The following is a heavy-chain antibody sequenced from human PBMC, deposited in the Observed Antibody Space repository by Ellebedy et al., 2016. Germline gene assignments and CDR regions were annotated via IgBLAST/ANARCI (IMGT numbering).Heavy chain of an antibody. J-gene: IGHJ4*02. Sequence: GESLKISCAASGFTFSNAWMNWVRQAPGKGLEWVSYISSSGSTIYYADSVKGRFTISRDNAKNSLYLQMNSLRTEDTALYYCAKDGGYSSGWEPFDYWGQGTLVTVSS. CDR3: AKDGGYSSGWEPFDY. D-gene: IGHD6-19*01. CDR2: ISSSGSTI. V-gene: IGHV3-11*01. CDR1: GFTFSNAW.